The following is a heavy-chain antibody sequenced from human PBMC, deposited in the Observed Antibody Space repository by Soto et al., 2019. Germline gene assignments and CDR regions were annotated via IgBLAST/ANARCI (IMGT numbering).Heavy chain of an antibody. CDR2: IIPIFGTA. CDR3: ARSIKVVAYCGGDCYSVFDY. J-gene: IGHJ4*02. CDR1: GGTFSSYA. D-gene: IGHD2-21*02. V-gene: IGHV1-69*13. Sequence: ASVKVSCKASGGTFSSYAISWVRQAPGQGLEWMGGIIPIFGTANYAQKFQGRVTITADESTSTAYMELSSLRSEDTAVYYCARSIKVVAYCGGDCYSVFDYWGQGTLVTVSS.